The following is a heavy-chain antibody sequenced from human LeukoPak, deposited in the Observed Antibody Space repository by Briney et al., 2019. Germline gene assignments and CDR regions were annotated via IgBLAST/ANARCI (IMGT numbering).Heavy chain of an antibody. CDR1: GYTFTSYA. J-gene: IGHJ3*02. Sequence: ASVKVSCKASGYTFTSYAMHWVRQAPGQRLEWMGWINAGNGNTKYSQKFQSRVTITRDTSASTAYMELSSLRSEDTAVYYCARGGYYGSGSYYKAHDAFDIWGQGTMVTVSS. D-gene: IGHD3-10*01. CDR2: INAGNGNT. V-gene: IGHV1-3*01. CDR3: ARGGYYGSGSYYKAHDAFDI.